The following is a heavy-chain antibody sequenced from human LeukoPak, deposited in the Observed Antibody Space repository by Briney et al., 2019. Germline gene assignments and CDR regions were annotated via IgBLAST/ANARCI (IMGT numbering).Heavy chain of an antibody. CDR1: GYTFTRYD. V-gene: IGHV1-8*01. CDR2: MNPNGGNT. CDR3: AKRAYGDYGYYYYMDV. J-gene: IGHJ6*03. Sequence: ASVKVSRKASGYTFTRYDIHGLRQATRQGLKWMGWMNPNGGNTGYAQKFQGRVTMTRNTSISTAYMELSSLRSEDTAAYYCAKRAYGDYGYYYYMDVWGKGTTVTVSS. D-gene: IGHD4-17*01.